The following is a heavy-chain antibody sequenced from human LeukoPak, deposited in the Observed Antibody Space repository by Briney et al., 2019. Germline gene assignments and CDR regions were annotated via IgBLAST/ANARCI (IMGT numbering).Heavy chain of an antibody. CDR1: GFTFSSYA. J-gene: IGHJ4*02. CDR2: ISYDGSNK. CDR3: ARDLVAAAAPDY. Sequence: GRSLGLSCAASGFTFSSYAMHWVRQAPGKGLEWVAVISYDGSNKYYADSVKGRFTISRDNSKNTLYLQMNSLRAEDTAVYYCARDLVAAAAPDYWGQGTLVTVSS. V-gene: IGHV3-30-3*01. D-gene: IGHD6-13*01.